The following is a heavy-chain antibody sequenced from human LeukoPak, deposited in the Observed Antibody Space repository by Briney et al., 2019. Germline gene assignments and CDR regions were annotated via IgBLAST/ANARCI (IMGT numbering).Heavy chain of an antibody. J-gene: IGHJ4*02. CDR2: NYYSGST. V-gene: IGHV4-59*08. CDR1: GGSISSYY. D-gene: IGHD3-9*01. Sequence: SETLSLTCTVSGGSISSYYWSWIRQPPGKGLEWIGYNYYSGSTNYNPSLKSRVTISVDTSKNQFSLKLRSVTAADTAVYYCARLKFDVLTGYYEALDYWGQGTLVTVSS. CDR3: ARLKFDVLTGYYEALDY.